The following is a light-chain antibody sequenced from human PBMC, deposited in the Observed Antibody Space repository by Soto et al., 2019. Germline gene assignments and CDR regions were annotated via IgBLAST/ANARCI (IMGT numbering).Light chain of an antibody. CDR2: AAS. CDR3: QQSYATPRT. J-gene: IGKJ1*01. Sequence: DIQMTQSPSSLAAAVGDRLTITCRASQSIGKFLNWYQQKPGTAPNLLISAASSLQSGVPSRFSGTGSGTEFTLTISSLQPEDFATYFCQQSYATPRTIGQGTKVEVK. V-gene: IGKV1-39*01. CDR1: QSIGKF.